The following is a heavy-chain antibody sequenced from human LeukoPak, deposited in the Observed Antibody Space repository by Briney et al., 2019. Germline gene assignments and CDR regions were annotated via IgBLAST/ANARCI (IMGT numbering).Heavy chain of an antibody. J-gene: IGHJ6*03. D-gene: IGHD3-10*01. CDR1: GFTFSSYG. CDR3: AKDGWFGELAPLYYYYYYMDV. Sequence: PGGSLRLSCAASGFTFSSYGMHWVRQAPGQGLEWVAVISYDGSNKYYSDSVKGRFTISRDNSKNTLYLQMNSLRAEDTAVYYCAKDGWFGELAPLYYYYYYMDVWGKGTTVTVSS. CDR2: ISYDGSNK. V-gene: IGHV3-30*18.